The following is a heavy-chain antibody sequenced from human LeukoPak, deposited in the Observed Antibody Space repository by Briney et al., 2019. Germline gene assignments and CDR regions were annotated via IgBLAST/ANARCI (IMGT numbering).Heavy chain of an antibody. D-gene: IGHD6-19*01. J-gene: IGHJ4*02. CDR2: ISGSGGST. Sequence: PGGSLRLSCAASGFTFSSYAMSWVRQAPGKGLEWVSAISGSGGSTYYADSVKGRFTIFRDNSKNTLYLQMNSLRAEDTAVYYCARNTYSSGWYVLFYWGQGTLVTVSS. CDR1: GFTFSSYA. V-gene: IGHV3-23*01. CDR3: ARNTYSSGWYVLFY.